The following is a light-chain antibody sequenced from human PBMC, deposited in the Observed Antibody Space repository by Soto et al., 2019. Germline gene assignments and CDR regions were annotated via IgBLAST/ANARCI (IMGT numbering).Light chain of an antibody. Sequence: QSALTQPPSVSGSPGQSVAISCTGTSSDVGNYNRVSWYQQPPGTAPKLMIYDVSNRPSGVPDRFSGSKSGNTASLTISGLQADDEADYYCSSYTSSDTYVFGTGTKLTVL. V-gene: IGLV2-18*02. CDR3: SSYTSSDTYV. CDR1: SSDVGNYNR. CDR2: DVS. J-gene: IGLJ1*01.